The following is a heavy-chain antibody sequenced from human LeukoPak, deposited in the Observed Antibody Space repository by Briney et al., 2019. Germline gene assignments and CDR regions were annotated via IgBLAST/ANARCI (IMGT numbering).Heavy chain of an antibody. J-gene: IGHJ4*02. CDR2: INSDGSTI. CDR3: ARAAYYRFDY. D-gene: IGHD1-26*01. CDR1: GFTFSSYW. Sequence: GGSLRLSCAASGFTFSSYWVHWVRQAPGKGLEWVARINSDGSTINHADSVKGRFTISRDNAENTLYLQMSSLRAEDTAIYFCARAAYYRFDYWGQGTLVTVSS. V-gene: IGHV3-74*01.